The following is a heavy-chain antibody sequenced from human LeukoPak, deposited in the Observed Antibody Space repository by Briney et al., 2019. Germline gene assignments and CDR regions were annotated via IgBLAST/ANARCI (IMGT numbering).Heavy chain of an antibody. J-gene: IGHJ1*01. V-gene: IGHV3-33*06. CDR2: IWYDGSNK. CDR1: GFTFSSYG. D-gene: IGHD1-1*01. Sequence: GGSLRLSCAASGFTFSSYGMHWVRQAPGKGLEWVAVIWYDGSNKYYADSVKGRFTISRDNSKNTLYLQMDSLRAEDTAVYYCAKDRHGNAATYFQYWGQGTLVTVSS. CDR3: AKDRHGNAATYFQY.